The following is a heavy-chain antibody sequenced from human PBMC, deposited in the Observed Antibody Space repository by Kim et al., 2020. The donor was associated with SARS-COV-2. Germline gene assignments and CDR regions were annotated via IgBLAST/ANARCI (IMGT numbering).Heavy chain of an antibody. CDR2: INSDGSST. V-gene: IGHV3-74*01. J-gene: IGHJ4*02. CDR3: ARDPRILAVGGHIDY. D-gene: IGHD6-19*01. Sequence: GGSLRLSCAASGFTFSSHWMHWVRQAPGKGLVWVSRINSDGSSTSYADSVKGRFTISRDNAKNTLFLQMTSLRAEDTAVYYCARDPRILAVGGHIDYWGQGTLVTVSS. CDR1: GFTFSSHW.